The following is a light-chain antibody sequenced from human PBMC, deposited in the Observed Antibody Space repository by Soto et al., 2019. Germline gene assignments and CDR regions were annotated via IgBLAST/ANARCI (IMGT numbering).Light chain of an antibody. CDR3: QVWDSSSDPKGV. J-gene: IGLJ3*02. Sequence: SYELTQPPSVSVAPGQTARITCEGYNIGSTSVHWYQQKPGQAPVLVVYDDSDRPSGIPERISGSKSGNTATLTISRVEAEDEADYYCQVWDSSSDPKGVFGGGTKVTVL. V-gene: IGLV3-21*02. CDR1: NIGSTS. CDR2: DDS.